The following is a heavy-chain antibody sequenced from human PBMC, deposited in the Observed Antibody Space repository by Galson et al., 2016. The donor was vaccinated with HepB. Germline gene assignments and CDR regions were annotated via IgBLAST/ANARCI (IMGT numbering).Heavy chain of an antibody. V-gene: IGHV4-39*01. Sequence: SETLSLTCTVSGGSISSSSYYWGWIRQPPGKGLEWIGSIYYSGSTYYNPSLKSRVTISVDTSKNQFSLKLSSVAAADTAVYYCARHLKIQRWLRGNWFDPWGQGTLVTVSS. D-gene: IGHD5-18*01. J-gene: IGHJ5*02. CDR1: GGSISSSSYY. CDR2: IYYSGST. CDR3: ARHLKIQRWLRGNWFDP.